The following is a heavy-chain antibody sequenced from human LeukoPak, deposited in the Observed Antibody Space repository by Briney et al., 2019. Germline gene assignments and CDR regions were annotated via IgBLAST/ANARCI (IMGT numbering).Heavy chain of an antibody. D-gene: IGHD2-2*01. V-gene: IGHV3-23*01. CDR1: GFTFSSYA. J-gene: IGHJ4*02. Sequence: PGGSLRLSCAASGFTFSSYAMSWVRQAPGKGLEWVSAISGSGGSTYYADSVKGRFTISRNNSKNTLYLQMNSLRAEDTAVYYCAKDHSSCCYYLDYWGQGTLVTVSS. CDR3: AKDHSSCCYYLDY. CDR2: ISGSGGST.